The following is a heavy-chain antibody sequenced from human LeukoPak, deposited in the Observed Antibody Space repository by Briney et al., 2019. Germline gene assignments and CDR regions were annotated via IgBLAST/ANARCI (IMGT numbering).Heavy chain of an antibody. CDR1: GYTFTGYY. CDR3: ARGSLGNCSSTSCYGGYYYYYMDV. CDR2: IIPIFGTA. V-gene: IGHV1-69*13. J-gene: IGHJ6*03. Sequence: PGASVKVSCKASGYTFTGYYIHWVRQAPGQGLEWMGGIIPIFGTANYAQKFQGRVTITADESTSTAYMELSSLRSEDTAVYYCARGSLGNCSSTSCYGGYYYYYMDVWGKGTTVTISS. D-gene: IGHD2-2*01.